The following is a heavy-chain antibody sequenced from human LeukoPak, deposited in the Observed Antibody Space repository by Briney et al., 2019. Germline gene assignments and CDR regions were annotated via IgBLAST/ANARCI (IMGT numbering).Heavy chain of an antibody. CDR3: ATQNFDY. Sequence: GGSLTLSCAASGFTLSNYTMSWVRQAPGKGLEWVSTISGNGVSTYYADSVKGRFTLSRDNSKNTLYLQMNSLRAEDTALYYCATQNFDYWGQGTLVTVSS. CDR2: ISGNGVST. J-gene: IGHJ4*02. V-gene: IGHV3-23*01. CDR1: GFTLSNYT.